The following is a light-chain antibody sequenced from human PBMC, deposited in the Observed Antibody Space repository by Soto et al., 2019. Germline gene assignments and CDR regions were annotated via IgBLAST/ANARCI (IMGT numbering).Light chain of an antibody. CDR3: SSYAGSNNLKV. Sequence: QSALTQPPSASGSPGQSVTISCTGTSSDVGGYNYVSWYQQHPGKAPKLMIYEVTKRPSGVPDRFSGSKSGNTASLTVSGLQAEDEDDYYCSSYAGSNNLKVFGTGTKVTV. CDR2: EVT. J-gene: IGLJ1*01. V-gene: IGLV2-8*01. CDR1: SSDVGGYNY.